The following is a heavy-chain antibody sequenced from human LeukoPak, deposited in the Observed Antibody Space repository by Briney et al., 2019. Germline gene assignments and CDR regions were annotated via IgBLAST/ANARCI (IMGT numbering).Heavy chain of an antibody. V-gene: IGHV3-23*01. CDR1: GFTFSDYY. CDR2: ISGSGGST. Sequence: GGSLRLSCAASGFTFSDYYMGWIRQAPGKGLEWVSAISGSGGSTYYADSVKGRFTISRDNSKNTLYLQMNSLRAEDTAVYYCAKVLTASRPAGLDYWGQGTLVTVSS. CDR3: AKVLTASRPAGLDY. D-gene: IGHD3-16*01. J-gene: IGHJ4*02.